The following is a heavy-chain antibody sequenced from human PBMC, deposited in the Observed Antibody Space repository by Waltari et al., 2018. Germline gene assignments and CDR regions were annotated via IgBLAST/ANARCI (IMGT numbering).Heavy chain of an antibody. V-gene: IGHV3-30*02. D-gene: IGHD6-19*01. Sequence: QVQLVESGGGVVQPGGSLRLSCAASGFTFSSYGMHWVRQAPGKGREWGAVIRYDGSNKYYADSVKGRFTISRDNSKNTLYLQMNSLRAEDTAVYYCAKDRGSGCIFDYWGQGTLVTVSS. CDR2: IRYDGSNK. CDR1: GFTFSSYG. CDR3: AKDRGSGCIFDY. J-gene: IGHJ4*02.